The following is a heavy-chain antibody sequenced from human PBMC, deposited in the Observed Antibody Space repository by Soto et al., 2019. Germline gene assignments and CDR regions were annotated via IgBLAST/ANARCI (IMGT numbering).Heavy chain of an antibody. D-gene: IGHD1-1*01. Sequence: KVSCKASGGTFSSYAISWVRQAPGQGLECMGGIIPVFGTANYAQKFQGRVTINADESTSTVYMELSSLRSEDTAVYYCARGWNDFPHWGQGTLVTVSS. J-gene: IGHJ1*01. V-gene: IGHV1-69*01. CDR3: ARGWNDFPH. CDR2: IIPVFGTA. CDR1: GGTFSSYA.